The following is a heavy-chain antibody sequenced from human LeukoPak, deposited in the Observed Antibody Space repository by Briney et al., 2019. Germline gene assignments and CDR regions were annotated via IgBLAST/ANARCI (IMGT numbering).Heavy chain of an antibody. CDR1: GFTFSSYS. Sequence: GGSLRLSCAGSGFTFSSYSMNWVRQAPGKGLEWVSSISSSSGYIYYADSVKGRFTISRDNAKNSLYLQMNSLRAEDTAVYYCARAKDTAMVIGFAFDIWGQGTMVTVSS. J-gene: IGHJ3*02. V-gene: IGHV3-21*01. D-gene: IGHD5-18*01. CDR3: ARAKDTAMVIGFAFDI. CDR2: ISSSSGYI.